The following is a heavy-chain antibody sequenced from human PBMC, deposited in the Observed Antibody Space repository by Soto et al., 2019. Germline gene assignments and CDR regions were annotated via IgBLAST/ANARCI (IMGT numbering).Heavy chain of an antibody. CDR2: ISYDGSNK. J-gene: IGHJ5*02. CDR3: AKDWLHWLVRGNWFDP. V-gene: IGHV3-30*18. CDR1: GFTFSSYV. Sequence: GGSLRLSCAASGFTFSSYVMHWVRQAPGKGLEWVAVISYDGSNKYYADSVKGRFTISRDNSKNTLYLQMNSLRAEDTAVYYCAKDWLHWLVRGNWFDPWGQGA. D-gene: IGHD6-19*01.